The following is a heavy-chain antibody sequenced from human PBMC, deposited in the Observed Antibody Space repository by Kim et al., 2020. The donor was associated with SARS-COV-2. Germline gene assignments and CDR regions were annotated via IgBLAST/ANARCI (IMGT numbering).Heavy chain of an antibody. V-gene: IGHV3-23*01. D-gene: IGHD2-2*01. CDR1: GFSFSIYT. J-gene: IGHJ4*02. Sequence: GGSLRLSCAASGFSFSIYTMYWVRQAPGKGPEWVSAIFSSGENTYYADSVKGRVTISRDNYKNTLYLQMNSLRAEDTDLYYCAKLSHTSSPSVDYLGQGTLVPVS. CDR3: AKLSHTSSPSVDY. CDR2: IFSSGENT.